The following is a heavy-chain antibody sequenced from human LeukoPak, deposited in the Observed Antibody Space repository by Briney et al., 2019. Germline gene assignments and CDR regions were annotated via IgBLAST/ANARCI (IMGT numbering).Heavy chain of an antibody. Sequence: PGGSLRLSCSASGFTFSAYAMNWVRQAPGKGLEWVSGIGSGGRTYYADSVKGRFTISSDNSKDTLYRKMYGLRAEVTAVYYCANGGYSGNDADSNYFDCWGQGTLVTVSS. V-gene: IGHV3-23*01. CDR3: ANGGYSGNDADSNYFDC. J-gene: IGHJ4*02. D-gene: IGHD5-12*01. CDR1: GFTFSAYA. CDR2: IGSGGRT.